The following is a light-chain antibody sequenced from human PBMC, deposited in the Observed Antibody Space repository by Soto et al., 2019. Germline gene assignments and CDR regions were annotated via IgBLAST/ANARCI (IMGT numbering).Light chain of an antibody. CDR1: SSNIGNNY. V-gene: IGLV1-47*02. CDR3: ATWDDRLSGRV. Sequence: QSVLTQPPSVSAAPGQKVTISCSGSSSNIGNNYVSWYQQLPGMAPKLLIYSDNRRPSGVPDRLSGSKSGTSASLAISGLRSEDEADYYCATWDDRLSGRVFGGGTKLTVL. CDR2: SDN. J-gene: IGLJ3*02.